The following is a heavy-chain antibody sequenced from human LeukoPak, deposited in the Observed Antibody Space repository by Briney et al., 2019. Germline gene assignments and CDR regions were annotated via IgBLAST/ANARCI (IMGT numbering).Heavy chain of an antibody. J-gene: IGHJ4*02. CDR1: GYTFTGYY. D-gene: IGHD1-26*01. CDR3: ARGTLRIVGAIATFDY. Sequence: ASVKVSCKASGYTFTGYYIHWVRQAPGQGLEWMGWMNPDSGGTNYAQRFQGRVTITRDTSISTAYMELSRLRSDDTAVYYCARGTLRIVGAIATFDYWGQGTLVTVSS. V-gene: IGHV1-2*02. CDR2: MNPDSGGT.